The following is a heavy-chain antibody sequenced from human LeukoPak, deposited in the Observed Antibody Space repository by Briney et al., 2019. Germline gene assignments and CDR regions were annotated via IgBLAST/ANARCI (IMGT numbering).Heavy chain of an antibody. CDR2: IYYNGGT. V-gene: IGHV4-59*01. CDR3: ARPYSSGWYGVFHI. J-gene: IGHJ3*02. CDR1: GGSITSYY. D-gene: IGHD6-19*01. Sequence: PSETLSLTCTVSGGSITSYYWSWIRQPPGKGLEWLGYIYYNGGTNYNPSLKSRVTFSIDTSNNQFSLKLSSVTAADTAVYYCARPYSSGWYGVFHIWGQGTMVTVSS.